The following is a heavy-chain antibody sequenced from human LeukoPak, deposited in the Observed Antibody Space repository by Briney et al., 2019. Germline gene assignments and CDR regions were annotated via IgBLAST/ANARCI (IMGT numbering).Heavy chain of an antibody. CDR1: GFTFSSYS. J-gene: IGHJ4*02. CDR3: ARDSYYDSSGYFDY. D-gene: IGHD3-22*01. CDR2: ISSSSSTI. V-gene: IGHV3-48*01. Sequence: AGGSLRLSCAASGFTFSSYSMNWVRQAPVKGLEWVSYISSSSSTIYYADSVKGRFTISRDNAKNSLYLQMNSLRAEDTAVYYCARDSYYDSSGYFDYWGQGTLVTVSS.